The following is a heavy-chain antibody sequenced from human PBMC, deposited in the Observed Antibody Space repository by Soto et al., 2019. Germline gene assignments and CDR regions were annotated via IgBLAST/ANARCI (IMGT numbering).Heavy chain of an antibody. CDR2: ISSSSSTI. Sequence: GGSLRLSCAASGFTFSSYSMNWVRQAPGKGLEWVSYISSSSSTIYYADSVKGRFTISRDNAKNSLYLQMNSLRAEDTAVYYCARDNNEIGDPEAGVIWGQGTMVTVSS. CDR3: ARDNNEIGDPEAGVI. V-gene: IGHV3-48*01. D-gene: IGHD2-21*02. J-gene: IGHJ3*02. CDR1: GFTFSSYS.